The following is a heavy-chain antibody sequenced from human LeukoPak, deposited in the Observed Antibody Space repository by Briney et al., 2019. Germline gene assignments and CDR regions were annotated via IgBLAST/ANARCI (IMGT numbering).Heavy chain of an antibody. J-gene: IGHJ4*02. CDR3: ARANRYCSSTSCYFDY. V-gene: IGHV3-11*01. Sequence: GGSLRLSCAASGFTFSDYYMSWIRQAPGKGLERVSYISSSGSTIYYADSVKGRFTISRDNAKNSLYLQMNSLRAEDTAVYYRARANRYCSSTSCYFDYWGQGTLVTVSS. CDR2: ISSSGSTI. D-gene: IGHD2-2*01. CDR1: GFTFSDYY.